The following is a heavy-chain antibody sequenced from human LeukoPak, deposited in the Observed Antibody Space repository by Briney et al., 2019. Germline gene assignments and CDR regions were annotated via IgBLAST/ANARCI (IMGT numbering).Heavy chain of an antibody. CDR1: GYTFTGYY. D-gene: IGHD5-18*01. Sequence: VSVKVSCKASGYTFTGYYMHWVRQAPGLGLEWMGWINPNSGGTNYAQKFQGRVTMTRDTSISTAYMELSRLRSDDTAVYYCARELDTVMVLGYWGQGTLVTVSS. J-gene: IGHJ4*02. CDR3: ARELDTVMVLGY. CDR2: INPNSGGT. V-gene: IGHV1-2*02.